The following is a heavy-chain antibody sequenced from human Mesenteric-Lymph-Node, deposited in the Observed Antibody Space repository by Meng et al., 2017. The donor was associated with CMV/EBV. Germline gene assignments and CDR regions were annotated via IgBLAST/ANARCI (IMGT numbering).Heavy chain of an antibody. CDR1: GFTFSSYS. Sequence: GESLKISCAASGFTFSSYSMNWVRQAPGKGLEWVSGISGSGGSTYYADSVKGRFTISRDNSKNTLYLQMNSLRAEDTALYYCAKASIYYYYGMDVWGQGSTVTVSS. J-gene: IGHJ6*02. CDR2: ISGSGGST. V-gene: IGHV3-23*01. CDR3: AKASIYYYYGMDV.